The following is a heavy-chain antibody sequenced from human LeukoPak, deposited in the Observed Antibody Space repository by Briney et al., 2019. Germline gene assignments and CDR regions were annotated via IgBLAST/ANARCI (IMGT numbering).Heavy chain of an antibody. CDR2: IKQDGSGK. D-gene: IGHD3-22*01. J-gene: IGHJ5*02. CDR3: ARDGMRYYYDSSGGWFDP. Sequence: GGSLRLSCAASGFTFSSYWMSWVRQAPGKGLEGVANIKQDGSGKYYVDSVKGRFTISRDNAKNSLYLQMNSLRAEDTAVYYCARDGMRYYYDSSGGWFDPWGQGTLVTVSS. V-gene: IGHV3-7*01. CDR1: GFTFSSYW.